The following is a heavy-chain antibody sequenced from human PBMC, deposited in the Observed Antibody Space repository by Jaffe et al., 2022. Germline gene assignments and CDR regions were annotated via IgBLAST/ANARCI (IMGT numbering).Heavy chain of an antibody. CDR3: AKDLDYYPDYYYMDV. Sequence: QVQLVESGGGVVQPGGSLRLSCAASGFTFSSYGMHWVRQAPGKGLEWVAFIRYDGSNKYYADSVKGRFTISRDNSKNTLYLQMNSLRAEDTAVYYCAKDLDYYPDYYYMDVWGKGTTVTVSS. CDR2: IRYDGSNK. D-gene: IGHD3-22*01. J-gene: IGHJ6*03. V-gene: IGHV3-30*02. CDR1: GFTFSSYG.